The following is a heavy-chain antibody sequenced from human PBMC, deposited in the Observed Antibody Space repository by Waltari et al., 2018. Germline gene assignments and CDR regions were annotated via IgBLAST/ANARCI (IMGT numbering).Heavy chain of an antibody. D-gene: IGHD1-26*01. Sequence: QVQLVESGGGVVQPGGSLSLSCAASGFTFSSYGMHWVRQAPGKGLAWVAFIRYDGSNKYDAGAVKGRFTISRDNAKNSLYLKMSSLRAEDAAVYYCARGGGGYGPYNWFDPWGQGTLVTVSS. CDR2: IRYDGSNK. J-gene: IGHJ5*02. CDR3: ARGGGGYGPYNWFDP. CDR1: GFTFSSYG. V-gene: IGHV3-30*02.